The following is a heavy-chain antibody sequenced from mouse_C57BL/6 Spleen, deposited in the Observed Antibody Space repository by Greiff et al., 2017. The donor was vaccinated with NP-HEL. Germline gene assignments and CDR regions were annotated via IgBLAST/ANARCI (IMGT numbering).Heavy chain of an antibody. CDR3: AKRSYDGPLYAMDY. J-gene: IGHJ4*01. V-gene: IGHV2-9*01. CDR2: IWGGGST. Sequence: VKLMESGPGLVAPSQSLSIPCTVSGFSLTSYGVDWVRQPPGKGLEWLGVIWGGGSTNYNSALMSRLSISKDNSKSQVFLKMNSLQTDDTAMYYCAKRSYDGPLYAMDYWGQGTSVTVSS. CDR1: GFSLTSYG. D-gene: IGHD2-3*01.